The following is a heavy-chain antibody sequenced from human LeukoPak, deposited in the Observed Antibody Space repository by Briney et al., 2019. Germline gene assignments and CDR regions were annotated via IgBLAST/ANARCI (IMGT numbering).Heavy chain of an antibody. D-gene: IGHD3-3*01. J-gene: IGHJ4*02. Sequence: GGSLRLSCAASGFTFSSYSMNWVRQAPGKGLEWVAVISYDGSNKYYADSVKGRFTISRDNSKNTLYLQMNSLRAEDTAVYYCARLITYYDFWSGYYPLDYWGQGTLVTVSS. V-gene: IGHV3-30*03. CDR2: ISYDGSNK. CDR3: ARLITYYDFWSGYYPLDY. CDR1: GFTFSSYS.